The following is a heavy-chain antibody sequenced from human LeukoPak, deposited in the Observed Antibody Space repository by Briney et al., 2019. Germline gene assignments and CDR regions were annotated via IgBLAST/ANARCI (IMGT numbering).Heavy chain of an antibody. CDR1: GYSLTSGYY. CDR3: ARGPRAYPNYYYYMDV. V-gene: IGHV4-38-2*02. Sequence: SETLSLTCTVSGYSLTSGYYWGWIRQPPGKGLEWIASIFHSGSTFYNPSVKSRVTISVDTSKNQFSLTLRSVTAADTAVYYCARGPRAYPNYYYYMDVWGKGTTVTVSS. J-gene: IGHJ6*03. D-gene: IGHD2-2*01. CDR2: IFHSGST.